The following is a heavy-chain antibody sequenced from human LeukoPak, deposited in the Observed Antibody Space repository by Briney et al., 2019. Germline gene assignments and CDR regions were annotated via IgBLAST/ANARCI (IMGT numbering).Heavy chain of an antibody. CDR2: INSNSGGT. CDR3: ARANGYLPGIAVAEPRPSYYFDY. J-gene: IGHJ4*02. V-gene: IGHV1-2*02. CDR1: GYTFTGYY. Sequence: GASVKVSCKASGYTFTGYYMRWVRQAPGQGLEWMGWINSNSGGTNYAQKFQGRVTMTRDTSISTAYMELSRLRSDDTAVYYCARANGYLPGIAVAEPRPSYYFDYWGQGTLVTVSS. D-gene: IGHD6-19*01.